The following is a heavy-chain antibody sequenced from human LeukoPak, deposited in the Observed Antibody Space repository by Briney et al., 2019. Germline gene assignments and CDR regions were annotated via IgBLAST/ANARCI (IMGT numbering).Heavy chain of an antibody. V-gene: IGHV4-4*07. CDR3: ARAPLTVKDAFDI. D-gene: IGHD4-11*01. CDR1: GGSISGYY. J-gene: IGHJ3*02. CDR2: IFSSEST. Sequence: KPSETLSLTCTVSGGSISGYYWSWIRQPAGKGLEWIGRIFSSESTNYNPSLKGRVTMSLDTSKSQFSLRLSSVTAADTAVYYCARAPLTVKDAFDIWGQGTMVTVSS.